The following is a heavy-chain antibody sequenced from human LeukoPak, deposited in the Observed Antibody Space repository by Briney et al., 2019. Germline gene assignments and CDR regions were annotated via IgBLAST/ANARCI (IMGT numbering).Heavy chain of an antibody. V-gene: IGHV3-21*01. D-gene: IGHD3-10*01. CDR1: GFTFSSYS. CDR3: ARDNGGYGSNMDV. J-gene: IGHJ6*03. Sequence: GGSLRLSCAASGFTFSSYSMNWVRQAPGKGLEWVSSISSSSSYIYYADSVKGRFTISRDNAKNSLYLQMNSLRAEDTAVYCCARDNGGYGSNMDVWGKGTTVTVSS. CDR2: ISSSSSYI.